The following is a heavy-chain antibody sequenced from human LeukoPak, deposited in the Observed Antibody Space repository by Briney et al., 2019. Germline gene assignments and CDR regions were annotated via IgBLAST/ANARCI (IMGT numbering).Heavy chain of an antibody. D-gene: IGHD5-12*01. Sequence: ASVKVSCKASGGTFSSYAISWVRQAPGQGLEWMGIINPSGGSTSYAQKFQGRVTMTRDTSTSTVYMELSSLRSEDTAVYYCARAQSWGYDPLDYWGQGTLVTVSS. CDR1: GGTFSSYA. CDR3: ARAQSWGYDPLDY. CDR2: INPSGGST. V-gene: IGHV1-46*01. J-gene: IGHJ4*02.